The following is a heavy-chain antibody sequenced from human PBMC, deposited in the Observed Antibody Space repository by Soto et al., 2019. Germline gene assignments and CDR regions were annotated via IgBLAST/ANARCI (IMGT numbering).Heavy chain of an antibody. J-gene: IGHJ4*02. CDR3: ARPHSTAFAWAAEY. CDR1: GFSVSSNY. V-gene: IGHV3-53*01. D-gene: IGHD2-2*01. Sequence: EVRLVESGGGLIQPGGSLRLSCVVSGFSVSSNYMSWVRQAPGKGLEWVTVVSDVERANYAVYVKGRFTVSRDISKRTVFRKMTSLRAEDTAVYYCARPHSTAFAWAAEYWGQGTLVIVSS. CDR2: VSDVERA.